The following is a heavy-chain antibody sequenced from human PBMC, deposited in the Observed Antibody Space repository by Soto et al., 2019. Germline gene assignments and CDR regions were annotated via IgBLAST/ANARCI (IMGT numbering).Heavy chain of an antibody. CDR3: SKSYYSHPGSFLLDS. D-gene: IGHD3-10*01. CDR1: GYIFSNFN. CDR2: INPGSGVT. Sequence: QAQLVQSGAEVKKPGASVKVSCKASGYIFSNFNLNWVRQAPGQGLQWMGWINPGSGVTSYAQKFQGRVTMTRDTSGSTAYMELGRLTSDDTAVYYCSKSYYSHPGSFLLDSWGQGTLVTVSS. J-gene: IGHJ4*02. V-gene: IGHV1-2*02.